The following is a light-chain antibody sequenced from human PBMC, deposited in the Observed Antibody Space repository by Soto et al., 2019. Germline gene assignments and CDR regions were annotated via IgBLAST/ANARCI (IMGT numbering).Light chain of an antibody. CDR3: QQRDRGWM. CDR2: GAS. J-gene: IGKJ1*01. Sequence: EMVMTQSPATLSVSPGETATLSCRASQSVSTNLVWYQQKPGQAPRLLIYGASTRATGIPARFSGSGSGTEFTLTISRLQSEDFAVYFCQQRDRGWMFGQGTKVEIK. CDR1: QSVSTN. V-gene: IGKV3-15*01.